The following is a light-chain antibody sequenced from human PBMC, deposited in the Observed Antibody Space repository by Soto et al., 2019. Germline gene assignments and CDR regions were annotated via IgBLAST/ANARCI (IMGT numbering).Light chain of an antibody. J-gene: IGLJ3*02. CDR3: AAWDDGVGGPA. V-gene: IGLV1-47*01. CDR2: RNN. CDR1: NSNIGNKY. Sequence: QAVVTQPPSASGTPGQTVTISCSGSNSNIGNKYVYWYQQLPGTAPKLLMYRNNHRPSGVPDRFSGSKSGTSASLAISGLRSEDEADYYCAAWDDGVGGPAFGGGTKLTVL.